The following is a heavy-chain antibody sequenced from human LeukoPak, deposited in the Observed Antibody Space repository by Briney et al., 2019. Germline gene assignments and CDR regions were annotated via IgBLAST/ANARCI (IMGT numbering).Heavy chain of an antibody. J-gene: IGHJ4*02. CDR2: ISGSGGST. CDR3: ATDSSSWYYFDY. D-gene: IGHD6-13*01. CDR1: GFTFSSYA. V-gene: IGHV3-23*01. Sequence: GGSLRLSCAASGFTFSSYAMSWVRQAPGKGLEWVSAISGSGGSTYYVDSVKGRFTISGDNSKNTLYLQMNSLRAEDTAVYYCATDSSSWYYFDYWGQGTLVTVSS.